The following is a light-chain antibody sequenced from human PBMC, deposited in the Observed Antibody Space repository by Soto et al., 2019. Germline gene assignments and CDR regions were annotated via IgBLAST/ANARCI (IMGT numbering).Light chain of an antibody. CDR1: SSDVGGYNY. CDR2: EVS. V-gene: IGLV2-8*01. Sequence: QSVLTQPPSASGSPGQSVTISCTGTSSDVGGYNYVSWYQQHPGKAPKLMIYEVSKRPSGVPDRFFGSKSGNTASLTVSGLQAEDEADYYCNSYAGSNVYVFGTGTKLTVL. J-gene: IGLJ1*01. CDR3: NSYAGSNVYV.